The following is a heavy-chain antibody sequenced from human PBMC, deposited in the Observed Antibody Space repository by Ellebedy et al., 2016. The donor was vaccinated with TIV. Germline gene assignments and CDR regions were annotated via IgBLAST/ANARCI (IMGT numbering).Heavy chain of an antibody. CDR1: GYMFTGSF. V-gene: IGHV1-69*13. D-gene: IGHD3-9*01. Sequence: AASVKVSCKASGYMFTGSFMHWVRQAPGQGLEWMGGIIPIFGTTNYAQNFQGRVTITADESTSTAYMELSSLRSEDTAVYYCARAVLLRYFDSLGWFDPWGQGTLVTVSS. J-gene: IGHJ5*02. CDR3: ARAVLLRYFDSLGWFDP. CDR2: IIPIFGTT.